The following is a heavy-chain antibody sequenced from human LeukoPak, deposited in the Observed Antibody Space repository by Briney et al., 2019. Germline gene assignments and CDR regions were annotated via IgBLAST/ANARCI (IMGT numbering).Heavy chain of an antibody. Sequence: PGRSLRLSCAASGFTFSSYGMHWVRQAPGKGLEWVAVIWYDGSNKYYADSVKGRFTISRENSKTTLYLQMNSLRAEDTAVYYCARDYLDWYFDLWGRGTLVTVSS. V-gene: IGHV3-33*01. J-gene: IGHJ2*01. CDR3: ARDYLDWYFDL. CDR1: GFTFSSYG. CDR2: IWYDGSNK.